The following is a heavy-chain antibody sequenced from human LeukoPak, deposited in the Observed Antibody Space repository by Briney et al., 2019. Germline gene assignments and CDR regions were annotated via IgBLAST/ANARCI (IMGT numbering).Heavy chain of an antibody. Sequence: GGSLPLSCAASGFTFSSYWMHWVRQAPGKGLVWVSRIKSDGSTNSADSVKGRFTISRDNAKNTVSLQMNSLRAEDTGVYYCARAPSEIGGYYPEYFRHWGQGTLVTVSS. J-gene: IGHJ1*01. D-gene: IGHD3-22*01. CDR3: ARAPSEIGGYYPEYFRH. CDR2: IKSDGST. CDR1: GFTFSSYW. V-gene: IGHV3-74*01.